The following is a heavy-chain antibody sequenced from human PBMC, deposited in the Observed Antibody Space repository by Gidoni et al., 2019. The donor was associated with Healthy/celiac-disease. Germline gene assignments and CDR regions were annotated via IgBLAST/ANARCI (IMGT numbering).Heavy chain of an antibody. CDR3: GRGRRGYSHVLGY. Sequence: QAQLQQWGAGLLKPSETLSLTCAVYGGSFSGYYWSCIRQPPGKGLEWIGEINHSGSTNYNPSLKSRVTISVDTSKNQLYLKLNSVTAADTAVYYCGRGRRGYSHVLGYWGQGTLVTVSS. J-gene: IGHJ4*02. D-gene: IGHD5-18*01. CDR2: INHSGST. V-gene: IGHV4-34*01. CDR1: GGSFSGYY.